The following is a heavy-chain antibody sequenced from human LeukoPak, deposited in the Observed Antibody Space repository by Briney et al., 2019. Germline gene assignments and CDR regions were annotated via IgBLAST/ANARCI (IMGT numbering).Heavy chain of an antibody. CDR1: GFTFNRFY. CDR3: AKDLENYDYVWGSYPESPFDY. Sequence: GGSLRLSCSASGFTFNRFYLHWVRQAPGKGLEFVSHISSNGATTYYADSVKGRFTISRDNSKNTLYLQMNSLRAEDTAVYYCAKDLENYDYVWGSYPESPFDYWGQGTLVTVSS. D-gene: IGHD3-16*02. CDR2: ISSNGATT. J-gene: IGHJ4*02. V-gene: IGHV3-64*04.